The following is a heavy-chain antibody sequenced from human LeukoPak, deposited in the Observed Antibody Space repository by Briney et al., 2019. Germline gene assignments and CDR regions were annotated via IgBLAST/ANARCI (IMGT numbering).Heavy chain of an antibody. D-gene: IGHD3-10*01. J-gene: IGHJ4*02. CDR3: ARGGSLLWFGEFQTVFYFDY. Sequence: GGSLRLSCAASGFTFSSYGMHWVRQAPGKGLEWVAVIWYDGKNKYYADSVEGRYTISRDNFKNTLYLQMNSLRAEDTAVYYCARGGSLLWFGEFQTVFYFDYWGQGTLVTVSS. V-gene: IGHV3-33*01. CDR1: GFTFSSYG. CDR2: IWYDGKNK.